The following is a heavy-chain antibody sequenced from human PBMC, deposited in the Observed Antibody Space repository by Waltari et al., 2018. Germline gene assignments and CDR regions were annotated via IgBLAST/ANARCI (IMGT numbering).Heavy chain of an antibody. D-gene: IGHD5-12*01. CDR3: ARRDYSGYDLGDTFDI. CDR1: GYTFTGYY. V-gene: IGHV1-2*06. J-gene: IGHJ3*02. CDR2: INPNSGGT. Sequence: QVQLVQSGAEVKKPGASVKVSCKASGYTFTGYYMHWVRQAPGQGLEWMGRINPNSGGTNYAQKFQGRVTMTRDTSISTAYMELSRLRSDDTAVYYCARRDYSGYDLGDTFDIWGQGTMVTVSS.